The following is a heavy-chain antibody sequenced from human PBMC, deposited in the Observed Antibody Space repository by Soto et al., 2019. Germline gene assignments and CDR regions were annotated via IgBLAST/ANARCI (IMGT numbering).Heavy chain of an antibody. D-gene: IGHD2-8*01. CDR2: LKRDGRER. Sequence: PGGSLRLSCAASGFTFGDYWMTWVRQAPGKGPEWVANLKRDGRERYYVDSVKGRFSVSRDNAKNSLYLQMNNLRPEDTAVYYCARDVYEILGRVVRRLDSWGQGTLVTVSS. CDR1: GFTFGDYW. J-gene: IGHJ4*02. CDR3: ARDVYEILGRVVRRLDS. V-gene: IGHV3-7*03.